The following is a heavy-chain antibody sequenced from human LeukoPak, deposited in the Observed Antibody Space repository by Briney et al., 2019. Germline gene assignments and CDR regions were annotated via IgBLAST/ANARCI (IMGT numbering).Heavy chain of an antibody. J-gene: IGHJ4*02. Sequence: GGSLRLSCAASGFTFSSYAMHWVRQAPGKGLEWVAVISYDGSNKYYADSVKGRFTISRDNSKNTLYLQMNSLRAEDTAVYYCARDRIVVVTATFFDYWGQGTLVTVSS. CDR2: ISYDGSNK. V-gene: IGHV3-30-3*01. CDR3: ARDRIVVVTATFFDY. CDR1: GFTFSSYA. D-gene: IGHD2-21*02.